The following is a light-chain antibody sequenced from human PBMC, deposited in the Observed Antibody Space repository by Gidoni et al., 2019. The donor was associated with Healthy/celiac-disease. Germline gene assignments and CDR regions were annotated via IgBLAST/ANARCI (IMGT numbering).Light chain of an antibody. CDR1: SRDVGGYHY. Sequence: QSALTQPRPVSRSPGQSVTISCTGTSRDVGGYHYVSWYQQHPGKAPKLMIYDVSKRPSGVPDRFSGSKSGNTASLTISGLQAEDEADYYCCSYAGSYTFEVFGGGTKLTVL. J-gene: IGLJ2*01. CDR2: DVS. CDR3: CSYAGSYTFEV. V-gene: IGLV2-11*01.